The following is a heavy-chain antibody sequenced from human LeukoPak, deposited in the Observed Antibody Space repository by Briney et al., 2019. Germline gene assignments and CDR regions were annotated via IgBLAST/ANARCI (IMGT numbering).Heavy chain of an antibody. D-gene: IGHD1-1*01. CDR1: GGSISSSSYY. V-gene: IGHV4-39*01. Sequence: SETLSLTCTVSGGSISSSSYYWGWIRQPPGKGLEWIGSIYYSGSTYYNPSLKSRVTISVDTSKNLFSLKLSSVTAADTAVYYCRTEPSYYYYGMDVWGQGTTVTVSS. J-gene: IGHJ6*02. CDR2: IYYSGST. CDR3: RTEPSYYYYGMDV.